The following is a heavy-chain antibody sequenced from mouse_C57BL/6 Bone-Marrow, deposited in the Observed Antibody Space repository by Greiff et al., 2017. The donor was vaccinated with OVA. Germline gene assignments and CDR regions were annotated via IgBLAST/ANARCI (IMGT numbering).Heavy chain of an antibody. CDR3: ARRSLYYFDY. V-gene: IGHV1-85*01. J-gene: IGHJ2*01. CDR2: IYPRDGST. Sequence: QVTLKVSGPELVKPGASVKISCKASGYAFSSSWMNWVKQRPGKGLEWIGWIYPRDGSTKYNEKFKGKATLTVDTSSSTAYMELHSLTSEDSAVYFCARRSLYYFDYWGQGTTLTVSS. CDR1: GYAFSSSW.